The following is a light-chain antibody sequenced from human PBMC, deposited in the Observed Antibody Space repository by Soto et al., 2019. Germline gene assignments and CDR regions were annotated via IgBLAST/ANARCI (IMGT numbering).Light chain of an antibody. V-gene: IGLV2-23*02. CDR2: EVS. CDR3: CSYAGSSNV. J-gene: IGLJ1*01. CDR1: SSDVGSYNL. Sequence: QSALTQPASVSGSPGQSITISCTGTSSDVGSYNLVSWYQQHPGKAPKLMIYEVSKRPSGVSNRFSGSKSRNTASLTICGLQAEDEADYYCCSYAGSSNVFGTGNKVTVL.